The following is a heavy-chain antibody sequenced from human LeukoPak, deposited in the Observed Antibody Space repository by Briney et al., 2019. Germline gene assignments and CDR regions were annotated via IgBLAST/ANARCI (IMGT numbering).Heavy chain of an antibody. CDR2: VYHSGGA. D-gene: IGHD5-18*01. CDR3: ARQADAAMALYFDY. J-gene: IGHJ4*02. Sequence: SETLSLTCAVSGASIASHSWWSWVRQPPGKGLEWIGEVYHSGGANYNPSLKSRVTISVDTSKNQFSLKLSSVTAADTAVYYCARQADAAMALYFDYWGQGTLVTVSS. CDR1: GASIASHSW. V-gene: IGHV4/OR15-8*01.